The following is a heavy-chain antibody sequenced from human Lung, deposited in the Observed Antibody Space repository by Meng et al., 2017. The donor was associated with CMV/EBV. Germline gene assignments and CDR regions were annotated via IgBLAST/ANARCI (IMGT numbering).Heavy chain of an antibody. CDR3: ARSTSKYDFWSGYPPFLTP. V-gene: IGHV1-69*04. CDR1: GGTFSSSA. D-gene: IGHD3-3*01. Sequence: SVKVSCKASGGTFSSSAISWVRQAPGQGLEWMGRIIPLLDITNYAPNFQGRVTITADKSTSTAYMEMSSLRYDDTAFYYCARSTSKYDFWSGYPPFLTPCGQGTQVTVPS. CDR2: IIPLLDIT. J-gene: IGHJ5*02.